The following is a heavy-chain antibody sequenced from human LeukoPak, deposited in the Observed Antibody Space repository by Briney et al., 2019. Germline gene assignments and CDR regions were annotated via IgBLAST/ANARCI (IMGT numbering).Heavy chain of an antibody. D-gene: IGHD3-22*01. V-gene: IGHV3-30*04. Sequence: GGSLRLSCAASGFTFSSYAMHWVRQAPGKGLEWVAVISYDGSNKYYADSVKGRFTISRDNSKNTLYLQMNSLRAEDTAVYYCARDFGEYYYDSSGSRGGQGTLVTVSS. CDR3: ARDFGEYYYDSSGSR. J-gene: IGHJ4*02. CDR2: ISYDGSNK. CDR1: GFTFSSYA.